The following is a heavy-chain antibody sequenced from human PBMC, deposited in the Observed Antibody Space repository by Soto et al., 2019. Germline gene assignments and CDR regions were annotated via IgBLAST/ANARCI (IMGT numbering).Heavy chain of an antibody. Sequence: KPSETLSLTCTVAGGSISSYYWSWLRHPPGKALGWLGYIYYSGSTNYNPSLKSRVTIAIDKAKNQFSLKLSSLTAADTAVYYCARIAARGLYYSDYWGQGTLVTVSS. CDR1: GGSISSYY. J-gene: IGHJ4*02. CDR2: IYYSGST. CDR3: ARIAARGLYYSDY. D-gene: IGHD6-6*01. V-gene: IGHV4-59*01.